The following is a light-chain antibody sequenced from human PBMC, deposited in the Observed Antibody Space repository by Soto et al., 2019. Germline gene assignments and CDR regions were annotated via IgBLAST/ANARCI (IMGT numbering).Light chain of an antibody. Sequence: QSALTQPASVSGSPGQSITISCTGSSSDVGSHNLVSWYQQHPGKAPKLMIYAVTKRPSGVSDRCSGSKSGNTASLTISGLQAEDEADYYCWLYAGSNTFYVLGTGTKLTVL. CDR1: SSDVGSHNL. J-gene: IGLJ1*01. CDR2: AVT. CDR3: WLYAGSNTFYV. V-gene: IGLV2-23*02.